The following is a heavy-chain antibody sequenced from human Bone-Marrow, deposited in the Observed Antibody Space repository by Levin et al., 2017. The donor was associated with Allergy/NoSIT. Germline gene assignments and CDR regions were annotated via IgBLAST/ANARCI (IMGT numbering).Heavy chain of an antibody. D-gene: IGHD2-15*01. J-gene: IGHJ4*02. Sequence: PGGSLRLSCAASGFTFTNYWMSWVRQAPGKGLEWVASVKVDGSDKRYTDSVRGRFTISRDNAKNSLYLQMSSLRADDTAVYYCGRGAGWWDYWGQGTLVTVSS. CDR3: GRGAGWWDY. CDR2: VKVDGSDK. CDR1: GFTFTNYW. V-gene: IGHV3-7*01.